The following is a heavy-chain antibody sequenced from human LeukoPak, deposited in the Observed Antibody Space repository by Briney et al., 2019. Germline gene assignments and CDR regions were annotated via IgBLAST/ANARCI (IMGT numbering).Heavy chain of an antibody. CDR1: GGSISSSSYY. Sequence: TETLSLTCTVSGGSISSSSYYWGWIRQPPGKGLVWIGSIYYSGNTYYNPSLKRRVTISVDTSKNQFSLKLSSVTAADTAVYYCARIRGYLYYFDYWGQGTLVTVSS. CDR3: ARIRGYLYYFDY. D-gene: IGHD5-18*01. V-gene: IGHV4-39*01. J-gene: IGHJ4*02. CDR2: IYYSGNT.